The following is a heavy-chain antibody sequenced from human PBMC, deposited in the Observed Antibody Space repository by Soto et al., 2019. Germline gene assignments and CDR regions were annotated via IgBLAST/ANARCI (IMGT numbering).Heavy chain of an antibody. J-gene: IGHJ4*02. D-gene: IGHD3-10*01. CDR2: ISWSSGAI. V-gene: IGHV3-9*01. Sequence: VQLVESGGDLVQPGRSLRLSCAASGFTFDNYAMHWVRQAPGKGLEWVSGISWSSGAIGYAESVKGRFTISRDNAKKSLYLQMNSLGAEDTALYYCVKADGSGSYGSFDSWGQGTMVTVSS. CDR3: VKADGSGSYGSFDS. CDR1: GFTFDNYA.